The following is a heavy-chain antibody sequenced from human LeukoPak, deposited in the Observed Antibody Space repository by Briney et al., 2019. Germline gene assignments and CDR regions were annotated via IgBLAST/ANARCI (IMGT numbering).Heavy chain of an antibody. J-gene: IGHJ4*02. Sequence: GGSLRLSCAASGFTFETYWMHWVRQAPGKGLVWVTCINGYGSTTNYADSVRGRFTISRDNAKNTLYLQMNSLRAEDTAVYYCARDEPTVTTGPPVGSWGQGTLVTVSS. V-gene: IGHV3-74*01. CDR2: INGYGSTT. D-gene: IGHD4-17*01. CDR3: ARDEPTVTTGPPVGS. CDR1: GFTFETYW.